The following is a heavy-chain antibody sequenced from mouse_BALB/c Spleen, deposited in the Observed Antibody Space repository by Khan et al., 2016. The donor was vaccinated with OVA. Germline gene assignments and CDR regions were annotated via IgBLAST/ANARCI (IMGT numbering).Heavy chain of an antibody. CDR2: IWAGGST. V-gene: IGHV2-9*02. D-gene: IGHD2-1*01. J-gene: IGHJ4*01. Sequence: QVQLKESGPGLVAPSQSLSITCTVSGFSLTSYGVHWVRKPPGKGLEWLGIIWAGGSTNYTSALMSRLSISKDNSKSQVFLKMNSLQTVDTAMYYCARDDGGGNDAMDYWGQGTSVTVSS. CDR1: GFSLTSYG. CDR3: ARDDGGGNDAMDY.